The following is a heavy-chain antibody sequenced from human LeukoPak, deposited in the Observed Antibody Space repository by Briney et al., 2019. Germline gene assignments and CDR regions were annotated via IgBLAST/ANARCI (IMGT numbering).Heavy chain of an antibody. V-gene: IGHV3-48*01. CDR2: IGTSSTTI. D-gene: IGHD6-25*01. J-gene: IGHJ6*03. Sequence: GGSLRLSCAASRFTFSSYTMNWVRQPPGKGREWGSNIGTSSTTIYYADSGKGRFTISRDNAKNSLYLQMNSLRADDTAVYYCARFAAGGSYYYYMDVWGKGTTVTVSS. CDR1: RFTFSSYT. CDR3: ARFAAGGSYYYYMDV.